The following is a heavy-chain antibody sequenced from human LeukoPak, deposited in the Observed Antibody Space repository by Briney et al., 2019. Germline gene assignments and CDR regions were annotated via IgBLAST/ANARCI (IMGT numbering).Heavy chain of an antibody. D-gene: IGHD6-19*01. CDR2: IKPDGSEK. Sequence: PGGSLRLSCAASGFTFSSFEMNWVRQAPGKGLEWVAYIKPDGSEKYYVDSLKGRFTVSRDNAENSLYLQMNSLRAEDTAVYYCARDRRGSSGWYYFDYWGRGTLVTVSS. J-gene: IGHJ4*02. CDR1: GFTFSSFE. V-gene: IGHV3-7*05. CDR3: ARDRRGSSGWYYFDY.